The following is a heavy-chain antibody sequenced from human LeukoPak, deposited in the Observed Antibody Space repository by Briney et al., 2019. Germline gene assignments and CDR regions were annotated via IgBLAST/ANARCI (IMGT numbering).Heavy chain of an antibody. CDR1: GFTFSSYG. V-gene: IGHV3-23*01. Sequence: GGSLRLSCAASGFTFSSYGMSWVRQAPGKGLEWVPSISGSGGSTYYADSVKGRFTISRDNSKNTLYLQMNSLRAEDTAVYYCAKVMRVLTGYYPALGLRSYYMDVWGKGTTVTISS. D-gene: IGHD3-9*01. CDR3: AKVMRVLTGYYPALGLRSYYMDV. J-gene: IGHJ6*03. CDR2: ISGSGGST.